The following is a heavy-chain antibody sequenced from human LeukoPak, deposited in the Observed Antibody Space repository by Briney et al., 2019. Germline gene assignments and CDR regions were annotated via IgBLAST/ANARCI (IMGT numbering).Heavy chain of an antibody. D-gene: IGHD3-22*01. CDR1: GYTFTSYY. Sequence: GASVKVSCKASGYTFTSYYMHWVRQAPGQGLEWMGIINPSGGSTSYAQKFQGRVTMTRDTSTSTVYMELSSLRSEGTAVYYCARGPQTYYYDSSGYYYPYFQHWGQGTLVTVSS. CDR2: INPSGGST. J-gene: IGHJ1*01. V-gene: IGHV1-46*01. CDR3: ARGPQTYYYDSSGYYYPYFQH.